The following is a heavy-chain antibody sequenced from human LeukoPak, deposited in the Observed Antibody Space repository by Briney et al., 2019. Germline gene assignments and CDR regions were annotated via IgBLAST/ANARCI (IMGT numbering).Heavy chain of an antibody. V-gene: IGHV3-9*01. CDR3: ARALYYYDSSGYSGDY. Sequence: GGSLRLSCAASGFTFDDYAMHWVRQAPGKGLEWVSGISWNSGSIGYADSVKGRFTISRDNAKNSLYLQMNSLRAEDTAVYYCARALYYYDSSGYSGDYWGQGTLVTVSS. CDR2: ISWNSGSI. D-gene: IGHD3-22*01. J-gene: IGHJ4*02. CDR1: GFTFDDYA.